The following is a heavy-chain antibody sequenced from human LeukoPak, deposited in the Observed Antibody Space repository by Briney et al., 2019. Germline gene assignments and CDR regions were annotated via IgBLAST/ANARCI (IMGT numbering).Heavy chain of an antibody. Sequence: GGSLRLSCAVSGCTFSSYAMSWVRQAPGKGLEWVSAISGSGGSTCYADSVKGRFTISRDNSKNTLYLQMNSLRAEDTAVYYCAKVIVPARGRDYFGYWGQRTLVTVSS. D-gene: IGHD2-2*01. CDR1: GCTFSSYA. J-gene: IGHJ4*02. CDR2: ISGSGGST. V-gene: IGHV3-23*01. CDR3: AKVIVPARGRDYFGY.